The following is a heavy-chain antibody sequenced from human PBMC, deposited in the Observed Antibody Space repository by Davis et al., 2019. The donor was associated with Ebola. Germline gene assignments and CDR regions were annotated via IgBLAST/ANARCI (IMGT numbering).Heavy chain of an antibody. CDR2: ISAYNGNT. V-gene: IGHV1-18*01. D-gene: IGHD3-16*01. Sequence: ASVKVSCKASGYTFTSYGISWVRQAPGQGLEWMGWISAYNGNTNYAQKLQGRATMTTDTSTSTAYMELRSLRSDDTAVYYCARFTYYDYIWGSPEYWGQGTLVTVSS. CDR3: ARFTYYDYIWGSPEY. J-gene: IGHJ4*02. CDR1: GYTFTSYG.